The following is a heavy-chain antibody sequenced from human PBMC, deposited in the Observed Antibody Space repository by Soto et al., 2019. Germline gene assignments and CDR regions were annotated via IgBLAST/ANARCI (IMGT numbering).Heavy chain of an antibody. V-gene: IGHV1-69*08. J-gene: IGHJ4*02. CDR2: IIPILGIA. Sequence: QVQLVQSGAEVKKPGSSVKVSCKASGGTFSSYTISWVRQAPGQGPEWMGRIIPILGIANYAQKFQGRVTIPADKSTSKDSMELSSLRSENRAVYYCARDDWVDILSCRDYWGQGTLVTVSS. CDR1: GGTFSSYT. CDR3: ARDDWVDILSCRDY. D-gene: IGHD3-9*01.